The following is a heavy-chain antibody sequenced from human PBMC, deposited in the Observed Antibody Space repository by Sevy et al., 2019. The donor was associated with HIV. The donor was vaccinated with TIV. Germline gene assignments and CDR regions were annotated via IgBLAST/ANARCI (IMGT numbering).Heavy chain of an antibody. V-gene: IGHV7-4-1*02. CDR3: ARELGPFDY. J-gene: IGHJ4*02. D-gene: IGHD3-16*01. CDR1: GYNFRSYN. CDR2: INTNTGNP. Sequence: ASVKVSCKASGYNFRSYNMNWVRQAPGQGLAWMGWINTNTGNPTYVQGFTGRFVFSLDTSVSTAYLEISSLKAEDTAVYYCARELGPFDYWGQGTRVTVSS.